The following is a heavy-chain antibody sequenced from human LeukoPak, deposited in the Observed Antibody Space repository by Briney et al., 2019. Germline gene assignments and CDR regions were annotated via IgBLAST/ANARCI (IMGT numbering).Heavy chain of an antibody. Sequence: AAVMVFLNTSGYTLTGYYMHWVKQAPGPGLEWMGLINPNSGGTSYAQKVQGRVTMTSDTSISTAYMELSRLRSDDTAVYYCAREAQLDSDMGFDPWGQGTLVTVSS. CDR1: GYTLTGYY. D-gene: IGHD2-2*01. J-gene: IGHJ5*02. CDR3: AREAQLDSDMGFDP. V-gene: IGHV1-2*02. CDR2: INPNSGGT.